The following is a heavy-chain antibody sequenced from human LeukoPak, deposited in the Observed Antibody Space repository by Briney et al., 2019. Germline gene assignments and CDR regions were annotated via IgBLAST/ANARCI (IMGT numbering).Heavy chain of an antibody. D-gene: IGHD6-13*01. Sequence: ASVKVSCKASGYTFTSYDLNWVRQATGQGLEWMGWMNPNSGNTGYAQKFQGRVTMTRNTSISTAYMELSSLRSEDTAVYYCARIGISVAAAGYYYYYYMDVWGKGTTVTISS. CDR3: ARIGISVAAAGYYYYYYMDV. CDR2: MNPNSGNT. J-gene: IGHJ6*03. V-gene: IGHV1-8*01. CDR1: GYTFTSYD.